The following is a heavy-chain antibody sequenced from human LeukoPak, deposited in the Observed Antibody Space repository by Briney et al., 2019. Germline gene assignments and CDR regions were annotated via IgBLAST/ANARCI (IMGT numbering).Heavy chain of an antibody. V-gene: IGHV3-23*01. CDR3: AKSLYYYDSSGSNY. CDR2: ISGSGGST. J-gene: IGHJ4*02. CDR1: GFTFSSYA. D-gene: IGHD3-22*01. Sequence: GGSLRLSCAASGFTFSSYAMSWVPQAPGEGREWGSAISGSGGSTYYADSVKGQFTISRHNSKHTLYLQMNSLRPEDTAVYYCAKSLYYYDSSGSNYWGQGTLVTVSS.